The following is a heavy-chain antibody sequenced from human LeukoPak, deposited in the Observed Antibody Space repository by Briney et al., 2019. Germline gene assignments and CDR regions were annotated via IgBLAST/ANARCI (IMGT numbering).Heavy chain of an antibody. V-gene: IGHV3-23*01. Sequence: GGSLRLSCAASGFTFSSYAMSWVRQAPGKGLEWVLAISGSGGSTYYADSVKGRFTISRDNSKNTLYLQMNSLRAEDTAVYYCASSADCGGDCYTTWGQGTLVTVSS. CDR3: ASSADCGGDCYTT. CDR2: ISGSGGST. CDR1: GFTFSSYA. D-gene: IGHD2-21*02. J-gene: IGHJ4*02.